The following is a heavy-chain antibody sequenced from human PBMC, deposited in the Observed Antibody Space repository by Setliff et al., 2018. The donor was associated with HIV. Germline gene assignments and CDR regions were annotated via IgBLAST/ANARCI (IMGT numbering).Heavy chain of an antibody. CDR3: AKDPNGDYVGAFDS. D-gene: IGHD4-17*01. CDR2: IAGSGGTI. V-gene: IGHV3-23*01. CDR1: GFSFRSYA. Sequence: GSLRLSCVASGFSFRSYAMTWVRQAPGKGLEWVSVIAGSGGTIYQTDSVRGRFTVSRDNSKNTPYLQMNNLRVEDTAVYYCAKDPNGDYVGAFDSWGPGTMVTVSS. J-gene: IGHJ3*01.